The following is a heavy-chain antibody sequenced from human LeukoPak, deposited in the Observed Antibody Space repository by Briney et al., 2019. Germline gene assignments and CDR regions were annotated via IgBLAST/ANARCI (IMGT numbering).Heavy chain of an antibody. V-gene: IGHV3-21*01. J-gene: IGHJ5*02. Sequence: GGSLRLSCAASGFTFSSYSMNWVRQAPGKGLEWVSSISSSSSYIYYEDSVKGRFTISRDNAKNSLYLQMNSMSAEDTAVYYCARTELTLARIPDPWGQGNLVTVSS. CDR3: ARTELTLARIPDP. D-gene: IGHD1-7*01. CDR1: GFTFSSYS. CDR2: ISSSSSYI.